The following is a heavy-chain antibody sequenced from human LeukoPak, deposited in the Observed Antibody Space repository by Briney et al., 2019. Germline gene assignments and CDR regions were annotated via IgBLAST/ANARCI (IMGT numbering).Heavy chain of an antibody. Sequence: GGSLRLSCAASGFAFSSYGMHWVRQAPGKGLEWVAVIWYDGSNKYYADSVKGRFTISRDNSKNTLYLQMNSLRAEDTAVYYCAKDLVDATTVKAYYYYYMDVWGKGTTVTVSS. CDR1: GFAFSSYG. CDR2: IWYDGSNK. V-gene: IGHV3-33*06. CDR3: AKDLVDATTVKAYYYYYMDV. D-gene: IGHD4-17*01. J-gene: IGHJ6*03.